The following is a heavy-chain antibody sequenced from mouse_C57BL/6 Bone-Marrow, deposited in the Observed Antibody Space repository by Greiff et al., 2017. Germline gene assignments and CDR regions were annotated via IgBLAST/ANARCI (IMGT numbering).Heavy chain of an antibody. V-gene: IGHV5-4*01. D-gene: IGHD2-4*01. CDR2: ISDGGSYT. J-gene: IGHJ2*01. CDR3: ARDYYDYEGYFDY. CDR1: GFTFSSYA. Sequence: VMLVESGGGLVKPGGSLKLSCAASGFTFSSYAMSWVRQTPEKRLEWVATISDGGSYTYYPDNVKGRFTISRDNAKNNLYLQMSHLKSEDTAMYYCARDYYDYEGYFDYWGQGTTLTVSS.